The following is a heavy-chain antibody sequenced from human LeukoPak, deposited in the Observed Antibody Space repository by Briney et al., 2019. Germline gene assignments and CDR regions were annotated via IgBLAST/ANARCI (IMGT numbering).Heavy chain of an antibody. CDR2: LSRSGGDT. V-gene: IGHV3-23*01. Sequence: GGSLRLSCVASGFTFTNYWMHWVRQAPGKGLEWVSALSRSGGDTYYADSVKGRFTISRDNSKNTLYLQMNSLRAEDTAVYYCAKRSDYGGNSNYFDFWGQGTLVTVSS. J-gene: IGHJ4*02. CDR1: GFTFTNYW. CDR3: AKRSDYGGNSNYFDF. D-gene: IGHD4-23*01.